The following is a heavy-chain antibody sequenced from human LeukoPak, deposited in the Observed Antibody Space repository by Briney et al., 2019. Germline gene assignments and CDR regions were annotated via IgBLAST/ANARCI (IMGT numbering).Heavy chain of an antibody. J-gene: IGHJ4*02. CDR1: GFTFSTYS. CDR3: ARDRDDYPYY. CDR2: ISSSSSYI. D-gene: IGHD4-11*01. Sequence: GGSLRLSCAASGFTFSTYSMNWVRQAPGRGLEWVSSISSSSSYIYYADSVKGRFTISRDNAKNSLYLQMNSLRAEDTAVYYCARDRDDYPYYWGQGTLVTVSS. V-gene: IGHV3-21*01.